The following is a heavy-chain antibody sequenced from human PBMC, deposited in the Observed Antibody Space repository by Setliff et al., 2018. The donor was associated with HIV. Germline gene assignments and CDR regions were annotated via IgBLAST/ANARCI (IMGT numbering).Heavy chain of an antibody. CDR2: FYYTGSD. J-gene: IGHJ4*02. Sequence: SETLSLTCTVSGGSISSPGYYWSWIRQHPGKGLEWIGYFYYTGSDYYNPSLKGRVTISVDTSKNQFSLKLRSVTAADTAVYYCARGAGLYGDYHVYWGQGTLVTVSS. CDR3: ARGAGLYGDYHVY. D-gene: IGHD4-17*01. V-gene: IGHV4-31*03. CDR1: GGSISSPGYY.